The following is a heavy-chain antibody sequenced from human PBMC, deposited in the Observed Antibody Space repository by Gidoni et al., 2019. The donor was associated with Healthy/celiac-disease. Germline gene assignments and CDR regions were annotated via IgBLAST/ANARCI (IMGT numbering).Heavy chain of an antibody. J-gene: IGHJ6*02. D-gene: IGHD5-18*01. Sequence: EVQLVESGGGVVQPGGSLRLSCAASGFTFSSYEMNWVRQAPGKGLEWVSYISSSGSTIYYADSVKGRFTISRDNAKNSLYLQMNSLRAEDTAVYYCARTWVTGMDVWGQGTTVTVSS. CDR2: ISSSGSTI. CDR3: ARTWVTGMDV. V-gene: IGHV3-48*03. CDR1: GFTFSSYE.